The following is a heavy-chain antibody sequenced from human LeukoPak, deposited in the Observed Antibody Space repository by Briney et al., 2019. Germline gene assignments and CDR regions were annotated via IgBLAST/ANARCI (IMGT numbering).Heavy chain of an antibody. Sequence: GGSLRLSCAASGFTFSSYAMSWVRQAPGKGLEWVSAISGSGGSTYYADSVKGRFTISRDNSKNTLYLQMNSLGAEDTAVYYCAKGPRSGWSLLYFDYWGQGTLVTVSS. J-gene: IGHJ4*02. V-gene: IGHV3-23*01. CDR1: GFTFSSYA. CDR2: ISGSGGST. CDR3: AKGPRSGWSLLYFDY. D-gene: IGHD6-19*01.